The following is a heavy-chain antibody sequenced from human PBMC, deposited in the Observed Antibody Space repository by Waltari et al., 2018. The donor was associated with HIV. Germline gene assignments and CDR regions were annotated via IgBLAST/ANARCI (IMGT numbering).Heavy chain of an antibody. CDR2: IYSDGSA. J-gene: IGHJ5*02. CDR1: GGSFTDYY. D-gene: IGHD3-10*01. V-gene: IGHV4-59*01. CDR3: ARVHTRGLWYDP. Sequence: QVQLQESGPGLMKPSETLSLTCTVSGGSFTDYYWSWIRQPPGKRLEWIGYIYSDGSATYNPSVNGRVTISVDTSKNQFSLKLTSVTAADTAVYYCARVHTRGLWYDPWGHGTLVTVSS.